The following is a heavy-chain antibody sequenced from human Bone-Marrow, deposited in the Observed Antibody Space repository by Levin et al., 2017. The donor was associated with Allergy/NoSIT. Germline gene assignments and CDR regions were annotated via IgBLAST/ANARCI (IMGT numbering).Heavy chain of an antibody. V-gene: IGHV3-15*01. D-gene: IGHD3-9*01. J-gene: IGHJ3*02. CDR2: VISLTNGGTA. Sequence: GGSLRLSCKASGFTFSNAWMSWVRQAPGKGLEWIGRVISLTNGGTADYAAPVEGRFTISRDDSQNTVFLQMNSLKTEDTAVYYCATDLRYPFTFDIWGQGTLVTVSS. CDR1: GFTFSNAW. CDR3: ATDLRYPFTFDI.